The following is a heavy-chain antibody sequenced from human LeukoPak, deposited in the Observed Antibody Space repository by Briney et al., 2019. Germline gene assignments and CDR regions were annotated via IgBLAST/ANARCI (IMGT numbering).Heavy chain of an antibody. Sequence: GGSLRLFCAASGITFSIYAMTWVRQAPGKGLEWVSAISGSVGSTYYADSVKGRFTISRDNSKNTVYLQMNSLSAEDTAVYHCATGGSTVTTDFDYWGQGTLVTVSS. CDR3: ATGGSTVTTDFDY. V-gene: IGHV3-23*01. CDR1: GITFSIYA. D-gene: IGHD4-17*01. J-gene: IGHJ4*02. CDR2: ISGSVGST.